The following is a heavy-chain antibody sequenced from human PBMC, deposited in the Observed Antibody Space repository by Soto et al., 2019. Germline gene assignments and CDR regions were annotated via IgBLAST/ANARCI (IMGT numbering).Heavy chain of an antibody. CDR2: IYWDDDT. V-gene: IGHV2-5*02. CDR3: SRKPHPFDS. J-gene: IGHJ4*02. CDR1: GFSLSTSGVS. Sequence: QITLKESGPPLVKPTQTLTLTCTCSGFSLSTSGVSVGWIRQPPGKALEWLALIYWDDDTRYSPSLKSRLTIPKDTSKNQVVLTMTNMDPVDTAPYYCSRKPHPFDSWGQGTLVTVSS.